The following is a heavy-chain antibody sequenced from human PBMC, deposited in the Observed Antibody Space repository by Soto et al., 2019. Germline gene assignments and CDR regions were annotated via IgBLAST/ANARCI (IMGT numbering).Heavy chain of an antibody. CDR2: IIPIFGTA. CDR1: GGTFSSYA. J-gene: IGHJ6*02. V-gene: IGHV1-69*13. D-gene: IGHD2-15*01. CDR3: ARGRSHRRRLGFYYYYGMDV. Sequence: GASVKVSCKASGGTFSSYAISWVRQAPGQGLEWMGGIIPIFGTANYAQKFQGRVTITADESTSTAYMELSSLRSEDTAVYYCARGRSHRRRLGFYYYYGMDVWGQGTTVTV.